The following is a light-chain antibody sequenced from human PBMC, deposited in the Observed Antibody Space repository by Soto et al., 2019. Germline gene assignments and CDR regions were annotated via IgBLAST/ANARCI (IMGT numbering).Light chain of an antibody. J-gene: IGKJ2*01. CDR3: QQYGSSPPYT. CDR1: ETVNNNF. Sequence: DIVLTQSPGTLSLSPGERATLSCRASETVNNNFLGWYQQKPGQAPRLLIFAASRRATGIPDRFSGSGSGTDFTLTISRLEPEDFGVYDCQQYGSSPPYTCGQGTKLEIK. V-gene: IGKV3-20*01. CDR2: AAS.